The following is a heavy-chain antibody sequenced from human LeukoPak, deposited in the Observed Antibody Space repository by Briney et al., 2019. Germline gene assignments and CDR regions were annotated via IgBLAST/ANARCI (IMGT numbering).Heavy chain of an antibody. Sequence: GGSLRLSCAASGFTFSSYSMNWVRQAPGKGLEWVSGINWNGGSTGYADSVKGRFTISRDNAKNSLYLQMNSLRAEDTALYYCARSVTGTTFFTDDAFDIWGQGTMVTVSS. CDR2: INWNGGST. D-gene: IGHD1-20*01. CDR1: GFTFSSYS. CDR3: ARSVTGTTFFTDDAFDI. V-gene: IGHV3-20*04. J-gene: IGHJ3*02.